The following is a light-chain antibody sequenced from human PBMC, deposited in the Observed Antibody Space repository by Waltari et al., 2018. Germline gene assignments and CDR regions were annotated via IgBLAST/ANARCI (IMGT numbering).Light chain of an antibody. CDR2: EVS. CDR3: TSYAGSNILV. CDR1: SSDVGGHNF. Sequence: QSALTPPPPASGSPGQPVTIHCTGTSSDVGGHNFFSWYQQHPGKVPKLMIHEVSKRPSGVPDRFSGSKSGDTASLTVSGLQAEDEADYYCTSYAGSNILVFGGGTKLTVL. J-gene: IGLJ2*01. V-gene: IGLV2-8*01.